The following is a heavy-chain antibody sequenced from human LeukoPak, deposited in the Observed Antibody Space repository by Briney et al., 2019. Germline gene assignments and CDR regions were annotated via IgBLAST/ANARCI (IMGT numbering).Heavy chain of an antibody. CDR2: ISSSSSYI. V-gene: IGHV3-21*01. Sequence: GGSLRLSCAASGFTFSSYSVNWVRQAPGKGLEWVSSISSSSSYIYYADSVKGRFTISRDNAKNSLYLQMNSLRAEDTAVYYCARSFYDSSGYYYAVLRRSYYFDYWGQGTLVTVSS. D-gene: IGHD3-22*01. CDR3: ARSFYDSSGYYYAVLRRSYYFDY. CDR1: GFTFSSYS. J-gene: IGHJ4*02.